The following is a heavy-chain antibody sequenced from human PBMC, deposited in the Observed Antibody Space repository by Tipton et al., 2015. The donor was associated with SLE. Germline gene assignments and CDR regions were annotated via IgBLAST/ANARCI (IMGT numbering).Heavy chain of an antibody. CDR2: IDFRGNT. J-gene: IGHJ6*03. V-gene: IGHV4-61*02. CDR1: GGSISRFRSY. CDR3: ARDEVVMPAAYYSYYYMDV. D-gene: IGHD2-2*01. Sequence: GLVKPSQTLSLTCTVSGGSISRFRSYWNWIRQPAGKGLEWIGRIDFRGNTNYNPSLKSRVAISLDTSKNQFSLRLDSVTAGDTALYFCARDEVVMPAAYYSYYYMDVWGKGTTVTVSS.